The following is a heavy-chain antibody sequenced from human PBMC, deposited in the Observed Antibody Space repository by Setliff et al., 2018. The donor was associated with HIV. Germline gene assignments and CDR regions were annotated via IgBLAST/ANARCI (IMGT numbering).Heavy chain of an antibody. J-gene: IGHJ6*02. V-gene: IGHV3-33*08. CDR3: ARGHSGYKNGMDV. D-gene: IGHD5-12*01. Sequence: GGSLRLSCTFYCFSFNSYGMHWVRQAPGKGREWVASIWYDERHKYYANSVKGRFTISRDNPKRTLYLQMNSMRAEDMAVYYCARGHSGYKNGMDVWGQGTTVTVSS. CDR2: IWYDERHK. CDR1: CFSFNSYG.